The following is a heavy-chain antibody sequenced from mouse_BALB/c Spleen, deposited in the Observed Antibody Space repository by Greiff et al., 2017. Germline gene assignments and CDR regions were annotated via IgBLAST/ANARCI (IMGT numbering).Heavy chain of an antibody. Sequence: VQLQQSDAELVKPGASVKISCKASGYTFTDHAIHWVKQKPEQGLEWIGYISPRNGDIKYNEKFKGKATLTADKSSSTAYMQLNSLTSEDSAVYFCITTVVAIWYFDVWGAGTTVTVSS. CDR3: ITTVVAIWYFDV. J-gene: IGHJ1*01. D-gene: IGHD1-1*01. CDR1: GYTFTDHA. CDR2: ISPRNGDI. V-gene: IGHV1S53*02.